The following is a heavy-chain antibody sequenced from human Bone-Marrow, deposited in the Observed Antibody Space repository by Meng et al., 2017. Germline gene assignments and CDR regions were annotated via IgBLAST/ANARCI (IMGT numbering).Heavy chain of an antibody. J-gene: IGHJ4*02. V-gene: IGHV1-8*03. Sequence: QGRMVQIGGEVKTTAALVKVSCKASEYTFTSYDINADRQATGQGLEWIGWINPNSGNTGYAQKFQGRVTITRNTSISTAYMELSSLRSEDTAVYYCARGKRQQLDYWGQGTLVTVSS. D-gene: IGHD6-13*01. CDR2: INPNSGNT. CDR3: ARGKRQQLDY. CDR1: EYTFTSYD.